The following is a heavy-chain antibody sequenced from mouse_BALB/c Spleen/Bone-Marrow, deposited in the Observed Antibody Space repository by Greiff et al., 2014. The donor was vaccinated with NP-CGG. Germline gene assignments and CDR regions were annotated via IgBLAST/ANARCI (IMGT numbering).Heavy chain of an antibody. CDR2: INPGSGGT. J-gene: IGHJ4*01. CDR1: GYAFTNYL. V-gene: IGHV1-54*01. Sequence: QVHVKQSGAELVRPGTSVKVSCKASGYAFTNYLIEWVKQRPGQGLEWIGVINPGSGGTNYNEKFRGKATLTADKSSSTAYMQLSSLTSDDSAVYFCARCLTGTSALDFWGRGTSVTVSS. CDR3: ARCLTGTSALDF. D-gene: IGHD4-1*01.